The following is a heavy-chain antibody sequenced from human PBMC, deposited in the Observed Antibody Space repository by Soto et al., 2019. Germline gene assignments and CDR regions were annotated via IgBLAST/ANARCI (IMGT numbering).Heavy chain of an antibody. D-gene: IGHD6-13*01. Sequence: QVHLVESGEGVVQHGRSLRLSCAASGFTFSSYAMHWFRHAPVKGLEWVPVISYDGSNKYYADSVKGRFTISRDNSKNTLYLKMNSLRAEDTALYYCARDGSSRQGINWFDPWGKGTLVTVSS. V-gene: IGHV3-30-3*01. J-gene: IGHJ5*02. CDR3: ARDGSSRQGINWFDP. CDR1: GFTFSSYA. CDR2: ISYDGSNK.